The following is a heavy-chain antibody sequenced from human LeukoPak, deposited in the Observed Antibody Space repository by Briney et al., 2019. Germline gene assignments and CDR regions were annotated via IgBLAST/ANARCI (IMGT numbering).Heavy chain of an antibody. V-gene: IGHV3-74*01. CDR3: TCLSGSSRPDY. J-gene: IGHJ4*02. Sequence: GGSLRLSCAASGFIFSSYWMHWVRQAPGKGLVWVSHINSDGSSITYADSVKGRFTISRDNAKNTLYLQMISPRAEDTAVYYCTCLSGSSRPDYWGQGTLVTVSS. CDR2: INSDGSSI. CDR1: GFIFSSYW. D-gene: IGHD3-10*01.